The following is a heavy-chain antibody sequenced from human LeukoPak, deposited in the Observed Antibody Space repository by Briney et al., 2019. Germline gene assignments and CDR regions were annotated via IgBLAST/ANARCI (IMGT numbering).Heavy chain of an antibody. Sequence: GGSLRLSCAASGFTFSSYIMTWVRQAPGKGLEGVSTIINSDGTAYYADSVRGRLTISRDNYKNTLYLQMTSLRAEGTALYYCVKDFWSPSNYWGPGTLVTVSS. V-gene: IGHV3-23*01. CDR2: IINSDGTA. D-gene: IGHD2-8*02. CDR3: VKDFWSPSNY. CDR1: GFTFSSYI. J-gene: IGHJ4*02.